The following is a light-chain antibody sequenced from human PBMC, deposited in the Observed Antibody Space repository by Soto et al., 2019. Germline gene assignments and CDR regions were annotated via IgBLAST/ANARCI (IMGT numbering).Light chain of an antibody. CDR1: QGISSY. J-gene: IGKJ5*01. CDR2: ASS. CDR3: QQLNTFPIT. V-gene: IGKV1-9*01. Sequence: DIQLTQSPSVLSASVGDRITITCRASQGISSYLAWYQQTPGKAPKLLIYASSTLLSGVPSRFSGSGSGTEFTLTISSLQPEYFATYFCQQLNTFPITFGQGTRL.